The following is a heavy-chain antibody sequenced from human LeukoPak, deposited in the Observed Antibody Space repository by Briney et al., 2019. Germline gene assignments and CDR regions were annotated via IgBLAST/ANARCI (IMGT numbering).Heavy chain of an antibody. V-gene: IGHV3-30*18. D-gene: IGHD6-13*01. CDR1: GFPFSSFG. J-gene: IGHJ4*02. CDR3: AKERSSSWPLTDY. CDR2: ISYDGSYK. Sequence: PGKSLRLSCAASGFPFSSFGLHWVRQAPGKGLEWVAVISYDGSYKYYGDSMRGRFTISRGDSKNTLYLQIDSLRAEDTAVYYCAKERSSSWPLTDYWGQGTLVTVSS.